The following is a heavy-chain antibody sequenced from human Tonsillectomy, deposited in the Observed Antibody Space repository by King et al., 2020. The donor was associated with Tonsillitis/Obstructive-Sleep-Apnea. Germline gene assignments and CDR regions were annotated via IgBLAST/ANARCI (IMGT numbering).Heavy chain of an antibody. CDR3: AGDPDGGNSVDY. J-gene: IGHJ4*02. Sequence: QLVQSGAEVKKPGASVKVSCKASGYTFPRYGFSWVRQAPGQGLEWMGGITTYNVNTDYAQRLQGRVTMTTDTSTSTVYMGLRSLGSDDTAGDYCAGDPDGGNSVDYWGQGTLVTVPS. D-gene: IGHD4-23*01. CDR1: GYTFPRYG. CDR2: ITTYNVNT. V-gene: IGHV1-18*01.